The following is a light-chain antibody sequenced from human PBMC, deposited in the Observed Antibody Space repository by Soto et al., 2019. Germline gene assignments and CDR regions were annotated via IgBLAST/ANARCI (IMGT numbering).Light chain of an antibody. Sequence: DIQMTQSPSSLSASVGERVPINCRASQNINRYVSWFQQKPGKAPNIIIFGASNLQTGVPSRFSGSGSGTECTLTITNLQPEDVVTYYCHQSFTVPITLGQGTRLEI. V-gene: IGKV1-39*01. CDR2: GAS. CDR3: HQSFTVPIT. CDR1: QNINRY. J-gene: IGKJ5*01.